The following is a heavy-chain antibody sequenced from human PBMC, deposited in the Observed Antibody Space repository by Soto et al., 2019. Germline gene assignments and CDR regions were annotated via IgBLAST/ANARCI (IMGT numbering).Heavy chain of an antibody. Sequence: EVQLVESGGGLVQPGGSLRLSCAASGFTFSSYEMNWVRQATGKGLEWVSYISSSGTTIYYADSVKGRFTISRDNAKNSLYLQMNSLRAEDTAVYYCARALRFLEWLVYFDYWGQGTLVTVSS. CDR3: ARALRFLEWLVYFDY. V-gene: IGHV3-48*03. J-gene: IGHJ4*02. CDR1: GFTFSSYE. D-gene: IGHD3-3*01. CDR2: ISSSGTTI.